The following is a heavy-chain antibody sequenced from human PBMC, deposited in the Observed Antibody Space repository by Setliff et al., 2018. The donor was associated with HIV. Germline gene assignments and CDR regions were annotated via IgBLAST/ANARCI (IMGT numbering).Heavy chain of an antibody. Sequence: LSLTCAVYGGSFNDYYWTWIRQPPGKGLEWIGEIDHSGNIKYHASLKSRVTISKDTSKNQISLKLRSVTAADTAVYYCARGLNYYGPGSYLPLGYWGQGTLVTVSS. CDR1: GGSFNDYY. D-gene: IGHD3-10*01. J-gene: IGHJ4*02. CDR3: ARGLNYYGPGSYLPLGY. V-gene: IGHV4-34*01. CDR2: IDHSGNI.